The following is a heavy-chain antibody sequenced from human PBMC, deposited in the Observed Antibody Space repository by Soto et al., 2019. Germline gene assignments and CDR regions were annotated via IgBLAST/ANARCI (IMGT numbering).Heavy chain of an antibody. J-gene: IGHJ6*02. D-gene: IGHD4-17*01. V-gene: IGHV3-53*01. CDR1: GFTVSSNY. CDR2: IYSGGST. Sequence: GGSLSLSCAASGFTVSSNYMSWVRPAPGKGLEWVSVIYSGGSTYYADSVKGRFTISRDNSKNTLYLQMNSLRAEDTAVYYCARAQDGDYPYYGMDVWGQGTTVTVSS. CDR3: ARAQDGDYPYYGMDV.